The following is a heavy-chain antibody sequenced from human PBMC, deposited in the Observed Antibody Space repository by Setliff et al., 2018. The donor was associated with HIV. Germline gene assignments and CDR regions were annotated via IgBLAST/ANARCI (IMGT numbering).Heavy chain of an antibody. D-gene: IGHD2-2*01. Sequence: ASVKVSCKASGYTFSAYYMYWVRQAPGQGLEWMGWINPNSAGTNYAQKFQGRVTMTTDISRSTAYMDLRSLRSDDTAVYYCARGLPADGYAFDLWGQGTMVTVSS. J-gene: IGHJ3*01. CDR3: ARGLPADGYAFDL. V-gene: IGHV1-2*02. CDR1: GYTFSAYY. CDR2: INPNSAGT.